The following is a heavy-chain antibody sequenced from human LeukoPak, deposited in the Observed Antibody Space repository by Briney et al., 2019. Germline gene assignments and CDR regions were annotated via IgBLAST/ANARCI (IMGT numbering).Heavy chain of an antibody. V-gene: IGHV4-30-4*07. Sequence: PSQTLSLTCAVSGDSINRGTYSWSWIRQPPGKGLEWIAYLYYSGSTYYNPSLKSRVTISVDTSKNQFSLKLSSVTAADTAVYYCARGVYGDYHDAFDIWGQGTMVTVSS. CDR3: ARGVYGDYHDAFDI. CDR2: LYYSGST. J-gene: IGHJ3*02. D-gene: IGHD4-17*01. CDR1: GDSINRGTYS.